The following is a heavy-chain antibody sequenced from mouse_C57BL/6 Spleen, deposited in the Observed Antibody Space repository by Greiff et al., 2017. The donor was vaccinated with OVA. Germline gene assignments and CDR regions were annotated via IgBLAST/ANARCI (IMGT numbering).Heavy chain of an antibody. CDR1: GFTFSDYG. J-gene: IGHJ4*01. CDR3: ASVLGPSYAMDY. D-gene: IGHD4-1*01. V-gene: IGHV5-17*01. Sequence: EVKLQESGGGLVKPGGSLKLSCAASGFTFSDYGMHWVRQAPEKGLEWVAYISSGSGTIYYADTVKGRFTFSSDNAKNTLFLQMTSLRSEDTAMYYCASVLGPSYAMDYWGQGTSVTVSS. CDR2: ISSGSGTI.